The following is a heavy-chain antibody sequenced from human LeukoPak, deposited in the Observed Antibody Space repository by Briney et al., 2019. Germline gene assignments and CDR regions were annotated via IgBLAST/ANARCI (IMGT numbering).Heavy chain of an antibody. CDR1: AFTFTDYA. D-gene: IGHD3-16*01. Sequence: PGGSLRLSCTASAFTFTDYAMSWVRQAPGKGLEWVSAISGSGSTYYADSVKGRFIISRDNSKNTLYLQMNSLRAEDTAIYYCAKSGGVRFDPWGQGTLITVSS. J-gene: IGHJ5*02. CDR2: ISGSGST. CDR3: AKSGGVRFDP. V-gene: IGHV3-23*01.